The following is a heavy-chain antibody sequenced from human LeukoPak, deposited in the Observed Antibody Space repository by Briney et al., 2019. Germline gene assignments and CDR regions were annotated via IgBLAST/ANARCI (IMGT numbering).Heavy chain of an antibody. J-gene: IGHJ4*02. Sequence: QPSETPSLTCTVSGGSISSYYWSWIRQPPGKGLEWIGYIYYSGSTNYNPSLKSRVTISVDTSKNQFSLKLSSVTAADTAVYYCARLKMTTVTTATFDYWGQGTLVTVSS. CDR3: ARLKMTTVTTATFDY. CDR2: IYYSGST. V-gene: IGHV4-59*08. D-gene: IGHD4-17*01. CDR1: GGSISSYY.